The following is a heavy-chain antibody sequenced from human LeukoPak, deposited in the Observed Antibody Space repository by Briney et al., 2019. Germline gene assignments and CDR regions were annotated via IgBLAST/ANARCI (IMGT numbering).Heavy chain of an antibody. V-gene: IGHV3-48*01. CDR1: GFTFSSYS. CDR3: ARGAVVVVAATYNWFDP. CDR2: ISSSSSTI. Sequence: PGGSLRLSCAASGFTFSSYSMNWVRQAPGKGLEWVSYISSSSSTIYYADSVRGRLTISRDNAKNSLYLQMNSLRAEDTAVYYCARGAVVVVAATYNWFDPWGQGTLVTVSS. J-gene: IGHJ5*02. D-gene: IGHD2-15*01.